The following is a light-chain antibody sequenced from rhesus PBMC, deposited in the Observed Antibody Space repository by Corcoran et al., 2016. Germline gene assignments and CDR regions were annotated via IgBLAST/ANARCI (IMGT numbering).Light chain of an antibody. CDR2: RAT. V-gene: IGKV3-40*03. J-gene: IGKJ4*01. CDR1: DSIGTL. Sequence: EILMTQSPATLSLSPWETATLSCRASDSIGTLLAWYQQRPGQAPKLLVHRATFGATGIPDRFSGSGCRTGFTLTISSLEPEDVRLYHCQYYDDLLFTFGGGTSVELK. CDR3: QYYDDLLFT.